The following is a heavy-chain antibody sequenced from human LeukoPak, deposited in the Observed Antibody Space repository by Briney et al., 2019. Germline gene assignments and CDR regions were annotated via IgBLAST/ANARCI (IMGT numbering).Heavy chain of an antibody. Sequence: SSETLSLTCTVSGGSISSSSYYWGWIRQPPGKGLEWIGNIYYSGNTYSNPSLKSRVTISVDTSKNQFSLKLSSVTAADTAVYYCARQKLELRPHLFDYWGQGTLVTVSS. CDR3: ARQKLELRPHLFDY. D-gene: IGHD1-7*01. J-gene: IGHJ4*02. CDR1: GGSISSSSYY. V-gene: IGHV4-39*01. CDR2: IYYSGNT.